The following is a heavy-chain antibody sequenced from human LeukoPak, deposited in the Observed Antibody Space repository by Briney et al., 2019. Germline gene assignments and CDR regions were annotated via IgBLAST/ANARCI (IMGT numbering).Heavy chain of an antibody. CDR3: ARGVGPDY. CDR1: GHTFTTYG. CDR2: ISAHNGNT. V-gene: IGHV1-18*01. Sequence: ASVKVSCKASGHTFTTYGISWVRQAPGQGLEWMGWISAHNGNTNYAQNFQGRVTLTTDTSTSSVYMDLSGLRSDDTAVYYCARGVGPDYWGQGTLVTVSS. D-gene: IGHD3-3*01. J-gene: IGHJ4*02.